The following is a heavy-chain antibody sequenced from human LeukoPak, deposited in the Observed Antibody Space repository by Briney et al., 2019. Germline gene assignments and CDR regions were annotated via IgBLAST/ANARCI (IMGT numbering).Heavy chain of an antibody. Sequence: SETLSLTCTVSGGSISSYYWSWIRQPPGKGLEWIGYIYYSGSTNYNPSLKSRVTISVDTSKNQFSLKLSSVTAADTAVYYCARVYYYDSSGPFDYWGQGTLVTVSS. CDR2: IYYSGST. V-gene: IGHV4-59*12. CDR1: GGSISSYY. J-gene: IGHJ4*02. D-gene: IGHD3-22*01. CDR3: ARVYYYDSSGPFDY.